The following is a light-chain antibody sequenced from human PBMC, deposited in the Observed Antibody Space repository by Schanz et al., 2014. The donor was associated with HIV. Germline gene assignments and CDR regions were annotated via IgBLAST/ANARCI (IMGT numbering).Light chain of an antibody. CDR1: SSDVGGYNY. CDR3: AAWDVNLNGPV. V-gene: IGLV2-11*01. CDR2: DAT. Sequence: QSALTQPRSVSGSPGQSVTISCTGTSSDVGGYNYVSWYQHHPGKAPKLVIYDATDRPSGVPDRFSVSKSGTSASLAISGLQSEDEADYYCAAWDVNLNGPVFGGGTKLTVL. J-gene: IGLJ2*01.